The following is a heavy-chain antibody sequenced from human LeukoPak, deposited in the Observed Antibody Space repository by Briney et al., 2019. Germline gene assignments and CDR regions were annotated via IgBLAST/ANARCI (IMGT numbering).Heavy chain of an antibody. CDR3: ARVRSGGSYRISYYFDY. CDR1: GGSFSGYY. J-gene: IGHJ4*02. Sequence: KPSETLSLTCAVYGGSFSGYYWSWIRQPPGKGLEWIGEINHSGSTNYNPSLKSRVTISVDTSKNQFSLKLSSVTAADTAVYYCARVRSGGSYRISYYFDYWGQGTLVTVSS. CDR2: INHSGST. D-gene: IGHD1-26*01. V-gene: IGHV4-34*01.